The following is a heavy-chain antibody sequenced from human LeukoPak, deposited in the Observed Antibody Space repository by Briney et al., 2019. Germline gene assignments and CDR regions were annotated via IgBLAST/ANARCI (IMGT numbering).Heavy chain of an antibody. CDR3: ARHLRSSGYYMVLEY. D-gene: IGHD3-22*01. Sequence: ASVKVSCKASGYTFTSYGISWVRQAPGQGLEWMGWISAYNGNTNYAQKLQGRVTMTTDTSTSTAYVELRSLRSDDTAVYYCARHLRSSGYYMVLEYWGQGTLVTVSS. J-gene: IGHJ4*02. CDR1: GYTFTSYG. CDR2: ISAYNGNT. V-gene: IGHV1-18*01.